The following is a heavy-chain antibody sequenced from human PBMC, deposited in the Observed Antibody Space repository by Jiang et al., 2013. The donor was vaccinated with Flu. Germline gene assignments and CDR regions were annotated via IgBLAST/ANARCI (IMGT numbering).Heavy chain of an antibody. D-gene: IGHD3-10*01. V-gene: IGHV1-69*04. CDR1: GGTFSSYA. CDR3: ARESGITMVRGVSFI. Sequence: SVKVSCKASGGTFSSYAISWVRQAPGQGLEWMGRIIPILGIANYAQKFQGRVTITADKSTSTAYMELSSLRSEDTAVYYCARESGITMVRGVSFIWGQGTLVTVSS. J-gene: IGHJ4*02. CDR2: IIPILGIA.